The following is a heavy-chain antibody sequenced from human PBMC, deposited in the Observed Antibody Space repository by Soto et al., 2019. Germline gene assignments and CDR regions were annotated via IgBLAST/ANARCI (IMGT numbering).Heavy chain of an antibody. CDR3: AVYFDYYQNLYYYYYGMDV. V-gene: IGHV1-58*01. J-gene: IGHJ6*04. CDR1: GFTFTSSA. CDR2: IVVGSGNT. Sequence: SVKVSCKASGFTFTSSAVQWVRQARGQRLEWIGWIVVGSGNTNYAQKLQERVTITRDMSTSTAYMELSSLRSEDTAVYYCAVYFDYYQNLYYYYYGMDVWGKGTTDTVPP. D-gene: IGHD3-9*01.